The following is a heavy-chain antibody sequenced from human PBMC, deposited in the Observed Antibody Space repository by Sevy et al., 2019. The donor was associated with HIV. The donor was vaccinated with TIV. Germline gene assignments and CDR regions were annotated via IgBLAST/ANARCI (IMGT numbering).Heavy chain of an antibody. CDR1: GFTFSVYW. Sequence: GGSLRLSCAASGFTFSVYWMNWVRQAPGKGLEWVATMKEDGSEKYYVDSVKGRFTISRDNAKNSLYLHMNSLRAEDTAVYYCVREGVGGYSYSLDYWGQGTLVTVSS. J-gene: IGHJ4*02. CDR3: VREGVGGYSYSLDY. D-gene: IGHD5-18*01. CDR2: MKEDGSEK. V-gene: IGHV3-7*01.